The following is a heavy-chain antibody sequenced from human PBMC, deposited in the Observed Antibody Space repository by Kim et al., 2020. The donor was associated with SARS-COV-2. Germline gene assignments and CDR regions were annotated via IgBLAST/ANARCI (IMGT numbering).Heavy chain of an antibody. J-gene: IGHJ6*02. V-gene: IGHV5-51*01. CDR3: ARSLGIGEMATAYYYYGMDV. CDR2: IYPGDSDT. Sequence: GESLKISCKGSGYSFTSYWIGWVRQMPGKGLEWMGIIYPGDSDTRYSPSFQGQVTISADKSISTAYLQWSSLKASDTAMYYCARSLGIGEMATAYYYYGMDVWGQGTTVTVSS. CDR1: GYSFTSYW. D-gene: IGHD5-18*01.